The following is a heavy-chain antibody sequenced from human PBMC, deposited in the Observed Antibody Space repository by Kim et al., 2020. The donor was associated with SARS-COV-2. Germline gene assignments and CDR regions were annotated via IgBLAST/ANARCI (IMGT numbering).Heavy chain of an antibody. V-gene: IGHV3-33*08. CDR2: IWYDGSNK. CDR1: GFTFSSYG. D-gene: IGHD6-19*01. J-gene: IGHJ6*02. Sequence: GGSLRLSCAASGFTFSSYGMHWVRQAPGKGLEWVAVIWYDGSNKYYADSVKGRFTISRDNSKNTLYLQMNSLRAEDTAVYYCARGFPPFDSSGWPRNFYYYYGMDVWGQGTTVTVSS. CDR3: ARGFPPFDSSGWPRNFYYYYGMDV.